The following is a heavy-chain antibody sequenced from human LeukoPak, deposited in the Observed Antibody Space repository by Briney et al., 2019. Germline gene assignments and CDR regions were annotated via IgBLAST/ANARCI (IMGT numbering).Heavy chain of an antibody. V-gene: IGHV3-23*01. Sequence: PGGSLRLSCAASGFTFSSYAMSWVRQAPGKGLEWVSAISGSGGSTYYADSVKGRFTISRDNSKNTLYLQMNSLRAEDTAVYYCAKGPEVVVTAHPDYWGQGTLVTVSS. J-gene: IGHJ4*02. CDR1: GFTFSSYA. CDR3: AKGPEVVVTAHPDY. CDR2: ISGSGGST. D-gene: IGHD2-21*02.